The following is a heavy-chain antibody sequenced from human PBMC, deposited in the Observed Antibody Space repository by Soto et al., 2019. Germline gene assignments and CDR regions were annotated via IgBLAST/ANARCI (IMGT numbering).Heavy chain of an antibody. V-gene: IGHV3-73*01. D-gene: IGHD2-15*01. J-gene: IGHJ4*02. CDR3: ARLDCSGGSCYPYYFEH. Sequence: GGSLRLSCAASGFTFSASAMHWVRQASGKGLEWVGRIRSNGRTAYAASMQGRFTISRDDSKKTAYLQLNSLKTDDTAVYYCARLDCSGGSCYPYYFEHWGQGALVTVSS. CDR1: GFTFSASA. CDR2: IRSNGRT.